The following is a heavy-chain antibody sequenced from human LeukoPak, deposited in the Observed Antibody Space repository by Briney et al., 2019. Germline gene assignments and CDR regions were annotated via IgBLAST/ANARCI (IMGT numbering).Heavy chain of an antibody. V-gene: IGHV4-34*01. D-gene: IGHD3-9*01. Sequence: SETLSLTCAVYGGSFSGYYWSWIRQPPGKGLEWIGEINHSGSTNYIPSLESRVTLSVDTSKNQFSLNLNSVTAADTAVYYCARRGRYFDWLRTGLFDYWGQGTLVTVSS. CDR3: ARRGRYFDWLRTGLFDY. J-gene: IGHJ4*02. CDR1: GGSFSGYY. CDR2: INHSGST.